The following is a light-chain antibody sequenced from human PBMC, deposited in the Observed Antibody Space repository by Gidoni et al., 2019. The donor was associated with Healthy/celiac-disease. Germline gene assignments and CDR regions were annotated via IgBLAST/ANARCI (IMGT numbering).Light chain of an antibody. CDR2: GAS. CDR1: QSVSSN. V-gene: IGKV3-15*01. CDR3: QQYNNLPS. Sequence: EIVMTQSPATLSVSPGERATLSCRASQSVSSNLAWYQQKPGQAPRLLIYGASTRATGIPARFSGSGSGTEFTLTISSLRSEDFAVYYCQQYNNLPSFGQGTKVEIK. J-gene: IGKJ1*01.